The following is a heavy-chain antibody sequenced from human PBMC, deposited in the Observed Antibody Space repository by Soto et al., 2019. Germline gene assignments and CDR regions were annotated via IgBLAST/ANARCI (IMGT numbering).Heavy chain of an antibody. Sequence: SETLSLTCAVYGGSFSGYYWTWIRQPPGTGLEWIGEINHSGSTNYNPSLKSRVTISVDTSKNQFSLKLTSLTAADTAVYYCARDKVTGLFDYWGQGTLVTVSS. CDR1: GGSFSGYY. V-gene: IGHV4-34*01. D-gene: IGHD2-8*02. CDR2: INHSGST. J-gene: IGHJ4*02. CDR3: ARDKVTGLFDY.